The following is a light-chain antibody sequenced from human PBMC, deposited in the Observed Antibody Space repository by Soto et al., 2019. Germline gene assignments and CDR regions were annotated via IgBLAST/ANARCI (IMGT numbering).Light chain of an antibody. CDR2: DTS. CDR1: QSISSW. V-gene: IGKV1-5*01. Sequence: DIQMTQSPSTLSASVGDRVTITCRASQSISSWLAWYQQKPGKAPKLLISDTSNLQYGAPSRFSGSGSGTEFTLTITSLQPEDFATYYCLQHDTYPRTFGQGTKVDIK. CDR3: LQHDTYPRT. J-gene: IGKJ1*01.